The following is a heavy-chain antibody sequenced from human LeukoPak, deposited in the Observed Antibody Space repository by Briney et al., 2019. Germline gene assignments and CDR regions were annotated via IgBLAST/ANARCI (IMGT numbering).Heavy chain of an antibody. V-gene: IGHV3-23*01. CDR3: GKTPRDYYDSSGYYFGY. CDR1: GFTFSSYA. D-gene: IGHD3-22*01. CDR2: ISGSGGST. Sequence: GGSLRLSCAASGFTFSSYAMSWVRQAPGKGLEWVSAISGSGGSTYYADSVKGRFTISRDNYKNTLYLQMNSLRAEDTAVYYCGKTPRDYYDSSGYYFGYWGQGTLVTVSS. J-gene: IGHJ4*02.